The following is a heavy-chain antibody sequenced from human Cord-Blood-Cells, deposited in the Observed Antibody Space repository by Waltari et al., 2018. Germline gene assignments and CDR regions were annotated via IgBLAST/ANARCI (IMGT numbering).Heavy chain of an antibody. Sequence: QVQLQESGPGLVKPSETLSLTCTVSGGSISSHYWSWIRQPPGKGLEWIGYIYYSGSTNYNPSLKSRVTISVDTSKNQFSRKLSSVTAADTAVYYCARTTHYDFWSGYLFDLWGRGTLVTVSS. J-gene: IGHJ2*01. D-gene: IGHD3-3*01. CDR1: GGSISSHY. V-gene: IGHV4-59*11. CDR3: ARTTHYDFWSGYLFDL. CDR2: IYYSGST.